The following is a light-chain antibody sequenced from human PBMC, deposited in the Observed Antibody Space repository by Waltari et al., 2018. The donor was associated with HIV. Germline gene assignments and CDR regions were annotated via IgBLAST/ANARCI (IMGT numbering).Light chain of an antibody. CDR2: DDS. V-gene: IGLV3-21*02. Sequence: SYVLTRPPSVSVAPGQTARITCGGNNIGSKSVHWYQQKPGQAPVLVVYDDSDRPSGIPGRFSGSNSGNTATLTISRVEAGDEADYFCQVWDSSSDHRGVFGGGTKLTVL. J-gene: IGLJ3*02. CDR3: QVWDSSSDHRGV. CDR1: NIGSKS.